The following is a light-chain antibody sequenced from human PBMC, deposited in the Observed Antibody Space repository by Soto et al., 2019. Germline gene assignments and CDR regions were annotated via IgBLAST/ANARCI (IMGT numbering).Light chain of an antibody. CDR3: QHRSSLPLP. J-gene: IGKJ4*01. CDR2: DAS. V-gene: IGKV3-11*01. CDR1: QSVSSY. Sequence: IVLSQTPATLSLTQRPRAKLSCRASQSVSSYLVWYQQKPGQAPRLLIYDASNRATGIPARFSGSGSGTDFTLTISSLEPEDFAVYYCQHRSSLPLPFCGGTMV.